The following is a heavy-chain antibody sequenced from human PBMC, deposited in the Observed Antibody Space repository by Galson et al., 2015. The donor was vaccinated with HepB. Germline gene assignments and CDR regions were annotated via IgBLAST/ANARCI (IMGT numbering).Heavy chain of an antibody. CDR1: GFTFRISR. D-gene: IGHD6-19*01. CDR3: ARDYSSFWYGTFVY. J-gene: IGHJ4*02. Sequence: SLRLSCAASGFTFRISRMSWLRQAPGKGLEWVANINQDGTEKYYMDSVKGRFTISRDNGKNSVFLQMDSLRPDDTAVYYCARDYSSFWYGTFVYWGQGNLVTVSS. V-gene: IGHV3-7*03. CDR2: INQDGTEK.